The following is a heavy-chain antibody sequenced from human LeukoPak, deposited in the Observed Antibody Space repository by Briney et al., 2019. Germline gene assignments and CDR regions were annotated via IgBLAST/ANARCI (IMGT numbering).Heavy chain of an antibody. CDR1: GGSFSGYY. Sequence: SETLSLTCAVYGGSFSGYYWSWIRQPPGKGLEWIGGINHSGSTNYNPSLKSRVTISVDTSKNQFSLKLSSVTAADTAVYYCARGLYCSSTSCYGRGNNWFDPWGQGTLVTVSS. CDR2: INHSGST. V-gene: IGHV4-34*01. CDR3: ARGLYCSSTSCYGRGNNWFDP. J-gene: IGHJ5*02. D-gene: IGHD2-2*01.